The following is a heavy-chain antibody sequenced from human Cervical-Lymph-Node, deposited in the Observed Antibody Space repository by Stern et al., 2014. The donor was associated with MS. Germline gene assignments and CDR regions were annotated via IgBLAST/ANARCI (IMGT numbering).Heavy chain of an antibody. CDR3: ARDQRGITIFGVVTDYYYLGMDV. V-gene: IGHV1-2*02. D-gene: IGHD3-3*01. Sequence: VQLVESVAEVKKPGASVKVSCKTSGYIFTGYYIHWVRQAPGQGLEWMAWINPNTGGTKYAQKLQGRVTMSRDTSISTAYVELSSLTSDDTAVYYCARDQRGITIFGVVTDYYYLGMDVWGQGTTVTVSS. CDR1: GYIFTGYY. CDR2: INPNTGGT. J-gene: IGHJ6*02.